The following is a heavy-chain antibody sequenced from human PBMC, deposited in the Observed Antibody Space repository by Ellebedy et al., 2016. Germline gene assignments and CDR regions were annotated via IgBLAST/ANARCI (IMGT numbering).Heavy chain of an antibody. Sequence: SETLSLTXAVSGGSISSGGYSWSWIRQPPGKGLEWIGYIYHSGSTYYNPSLKSRVTISVDRSKNQFSLKLSSVTAADTAVYYCARGIYFRFDYSPRVGYYYYYYMDVWGKGTTVTVSS. D-gene: IGHD4-11*01. CDR3: ARGIYFRFDYSPRVGYYYYYYMDV. J-gene: IGHJ6*03. CDR2: IYHSGST. V-gene: IGHV4-30-2*01. CDR1: GGSISSGGYS.